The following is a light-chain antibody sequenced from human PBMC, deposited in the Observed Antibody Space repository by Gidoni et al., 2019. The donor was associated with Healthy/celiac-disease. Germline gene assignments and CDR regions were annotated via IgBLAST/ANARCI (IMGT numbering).Light chain of an antibody. CDR3: QQYYSTPRT. J-gene: IGKJ1*01. CDR1: QSVLYSSNNKNY. V-gene: IGKV4-1*01. CDR2: WAS. Sequence: DIVMTQSPDSLAVSPGERATINCNYSQSVLYSSNNKNYLAWYQQKPGQPPKLLIYWASTRESGVPDRFSGSGSGTDFTLTISSLQAEDVAVYYCQQYYSTPRTFGQGTKVEIK.